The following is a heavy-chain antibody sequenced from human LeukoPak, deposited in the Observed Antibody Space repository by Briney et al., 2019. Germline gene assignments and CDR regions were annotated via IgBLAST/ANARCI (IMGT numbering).Heavy chain of an antibody. Sequence: SETLSLTCTVSGGSISSSSYYWGWIRQPPGKGLEWIGSIYYSGSTCYNPSLKSRVTISVDTSKNQFSLKLSSVTAADTAVYYCARSRTYYDFWPRVWFDPWGQGTLVTVSS. J-gene: IGHJ5*02. CDR2: IYYSGST. CDR1: GGSISSSSYY. D-gene: IGHD3-3*01. V-gene: IGHV4-39*07. CDR3: ARSRTYYDFWPRVWFDP.